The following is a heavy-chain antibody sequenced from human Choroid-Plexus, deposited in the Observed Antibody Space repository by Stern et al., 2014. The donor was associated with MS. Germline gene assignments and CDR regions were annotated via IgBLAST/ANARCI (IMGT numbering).Heavy chain of an antibody. CDR1: GYIFTGYY. D-gene: IGHD3-3*01. V-gene: IGHV1-2*02. CDR2: INPNTGGT. CDR3: ARDQRCITIFGVVTDYYYLGMDV. J-gene: IGHJ6*02. Sequence: VQLVESGAEVKKPGASVKVSCKTSGYIFTGYYIHWVRQAPGQGLEWMAWINPNTGGTKYAQKVQCRVTMSRDTSIITAYVELSSLTSDDTAVYYCARDQRCITIFGVVTDYYYLGMDVWGQGTTVTVSS.